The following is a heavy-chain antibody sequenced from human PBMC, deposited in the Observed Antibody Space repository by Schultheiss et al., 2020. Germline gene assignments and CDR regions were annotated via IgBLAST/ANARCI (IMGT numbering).Heavy chain of an antibody. CDR2: INHSGST. V-gene: IGHV4-34*01. D-gene: IGHD6-13*01. CDR1: GFTFSSYS. Sequence: ESLKISCAASGFTFSSYSMNWVRQAPGKGLEWIGEINHSGSTNYNPSLKSRVTISVDTSKNQFSLKLSSVTAADTAVYYCARGPQSSSWYYYYGMDVWGQGTTVTVSS. J-gene: IGHJ6*02. CDR3: ARGPQSSSWYYYYGMDV.